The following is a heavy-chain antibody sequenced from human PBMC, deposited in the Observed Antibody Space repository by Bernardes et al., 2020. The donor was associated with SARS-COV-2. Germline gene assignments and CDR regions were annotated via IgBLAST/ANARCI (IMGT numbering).Heavy chain of an antibody. Sequence: GGSLRLSCEASGFTFNNCGMHWVRQAPGKGLEWVAVISYEGSIQHYADSVKGRFTISRDSSKNTVYLQMNTLRPEDTAVYYCAKLRSVLWIHPYYNAMDAWGQGTTVTVSS. CDR3: AKLRSVLWIHPYYNAMDA. D-gene: IGHD3-10*01. J-gene: IGHJ6*02. CDR2: ISYEGSIQ. V-gene: IGHV3-30*18. CDR1: GFTFNNCG.